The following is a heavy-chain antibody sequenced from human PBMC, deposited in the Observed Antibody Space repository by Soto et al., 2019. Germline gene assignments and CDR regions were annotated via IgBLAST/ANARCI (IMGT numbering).Heavy chain of an antibody. J-gene: IGHJ4*02. CDR2: IYYSGST. D-gene: IGHD3-22*01. Sequence: CSGSGGTIGGLGYYWSWIRKHPGKGLEWIGYIYYSGSTYYNPSLKSRVTISIDTSKNQFSLKLSSVTAADTAVYYCAREGTYHYDSSSYYYPKEFDYWGQGTLVIVSP. CDR3: AREGTYHYDSSSYYYPKEFDY. CDR1: GGTIGGLGYY. V-gene: IGHV4-31*03.